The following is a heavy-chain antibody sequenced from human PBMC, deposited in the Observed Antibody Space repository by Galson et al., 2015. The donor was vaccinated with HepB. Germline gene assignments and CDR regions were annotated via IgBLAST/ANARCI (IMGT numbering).Heavy chain of an antibody. Sequence: SLRLSCAASGFSFSDYGMHWVRQAPGKGLEYVSTITKNGDNTYYADSLKGRFTISRDNSKNTLYLQMSGLRVEGTALYYCVKDGTATMTHLDYWGQGTLVTVSS. CDR1: GFSFSDYG. J-gene: IGHJ4*02. CDR2: ITKNGDNT. V-gene: IGHV3-64D*06. D-gene: IGHD5-12*01. CDR3: VKDGTATMTHLDY.